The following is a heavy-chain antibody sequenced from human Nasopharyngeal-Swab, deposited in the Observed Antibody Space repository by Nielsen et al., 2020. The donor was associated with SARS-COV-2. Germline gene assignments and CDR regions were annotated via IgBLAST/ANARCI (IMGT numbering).Heavy chain of an antibody. CDR2: ISYDGSNK. Sequence: WSLRLSCAASGFTFSSYAMHWVRQAPGKGLEWVAVISYDGSNKYYADSVKGRFTISRDNSKNTLYLQMNSLRAEDTAVYYCASAYGGSYWYFDLWGRGTLVTVSS. CDR1: GFTFSSYA. J-gene: IGHJ2*01. CDR3: ASAYGGSYWYFDL. D-gene: IGHD4-23*01. V-gene: IGHV3-30-3*01.